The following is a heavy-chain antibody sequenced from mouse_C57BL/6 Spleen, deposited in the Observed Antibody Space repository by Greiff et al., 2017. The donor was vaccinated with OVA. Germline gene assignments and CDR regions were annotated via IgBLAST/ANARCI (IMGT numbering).Heavy chain of an antibody. J-gene: IGHJ1*03. CDR2: SRNKANDYTT. CDR3: ARDAGYYGSSYWYFDV. V-gene: IGHV7-1*01. Sequence: EVKLVESGGGLVQSGRSLRLSCATSGFTFSDFYMEWVRQAPGKGLEWIAASRNKANDYTTEYSASVKGRFIVSRDTSQSILYLQMNALRAEDTAIYYCARDAGYYGSSYWYFDVWGTGTTVTVSS. CDR1: GFTFSDFY. D-gene: IGHD1-1*01.